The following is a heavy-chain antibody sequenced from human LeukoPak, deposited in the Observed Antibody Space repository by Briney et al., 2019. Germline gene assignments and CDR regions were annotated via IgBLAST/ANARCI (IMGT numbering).Heavy chain of an antibody. V-gene: IGHV3-66*01. J-gene: IGHJ4*02. CDR2: IYSGGST. CDR3: ARDAVSLAAAGTSDY. Sequence: GGSLRLSCAASGFSVSNNYMSWVRQAPGKGLEWVSVIYSGGSTFYADSVKGRFTISRDNAKNSLYLQMNSLRAEDTAVYYCARDAVSLAAAGTSDYWGQGSLVTVSS. CDR1: GFSVSNNY. D-gene: IGHD6-13*01.